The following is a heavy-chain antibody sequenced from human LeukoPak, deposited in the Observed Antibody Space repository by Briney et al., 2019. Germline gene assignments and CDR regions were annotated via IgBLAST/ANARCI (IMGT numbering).Heavy chain of an antibody. CDR3: ARGGYYDFWSGLNYYYYMDV. V-gene: IGHV4-30-4*08. D-gene: IGHD3-3*01. Sequence: SETLSLTCTVSCGSISSGEYYWRWIRQPPGKGQVGIGYIYYSGTTYHNPAFSSRVTISADTSKNQSSLTLSSVTAADTAVYDCARGGYYDFWSGLNYYYYMDVWGKGTTVTVSS. J-gene: IGHJ6*03. CDR2: IYYSGTT. CDR1: CGSISSGEYY.